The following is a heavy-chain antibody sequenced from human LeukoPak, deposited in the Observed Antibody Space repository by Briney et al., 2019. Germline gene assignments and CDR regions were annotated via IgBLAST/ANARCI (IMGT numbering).Heavy chain of an antibody. Sequence: GESLNISCKGSGYSFTSYWIGWVRQMPGKGLEWMGIIYPGDSDTRYSPSFQGQVTISADKSISTAYLQWSSLKASDTAMYYCARGFRHYYDSSGYSDYWGQGTLVTVSS. D-gene: IGHD3-22*01. V-gene: IGHV5-51*01. CDR1: GYSFTSYW. CDR2: IYPGDSDT. J-gene: IGHJ4*02. CDR3: ARGFRHYYDSSGYSDY.